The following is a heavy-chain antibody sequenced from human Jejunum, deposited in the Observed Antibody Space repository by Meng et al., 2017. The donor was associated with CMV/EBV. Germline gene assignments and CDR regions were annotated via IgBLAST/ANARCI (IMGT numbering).Heavy chain of an antibody. CDR1: FAVSTFW. Sequence: FAVSTFWMGGVRPAPGKGLEWVADINHDGSEKYYVDSVKGRFTISRDNAKNSVHLQMNSLRAEDMAVYYCARRWFGELLSYYFDHWGQGTLVTVSS. J-gene: IGHJ4*02. D-gene: IGHD3-10*01. CDR2: INHDGSEK. V-gene: IGHV3-7*01. CDR3: ARRWFGELLSYYFDH.